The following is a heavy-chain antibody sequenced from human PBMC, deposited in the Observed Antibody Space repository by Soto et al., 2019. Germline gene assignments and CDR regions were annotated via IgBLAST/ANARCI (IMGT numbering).Heavy chain of an antibody. CDR1: GFTFSSYW. Sequence: PGGSLRLSCAASGFTFSSYWMHWVRQASGKGLVWVSRINSDGSSTSYADSVKGRFTISRDNAKNTLYLQMNSLRAEDTAVYYCARGPSSIAAAVDYWGQGTLVTVSS. D-gene: IGHD6-13*01. V-gene: IGHV3-74*01. CDR2: INSDGSST. CDR3: ARGPSSIAAAVDY. J-gene: IGHJ4*02.